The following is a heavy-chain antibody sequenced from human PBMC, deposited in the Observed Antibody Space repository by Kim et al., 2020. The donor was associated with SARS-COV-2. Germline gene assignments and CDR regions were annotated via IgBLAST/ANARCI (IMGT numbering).Heavy chain of an antibody. CDR3: ARLPYSSSWWYYYGMDV. CDR2: IYYSGST. CDR1: GGSISSSSYY. J-gene: IGHJ6*02. Sequence: SETLSLTCTVSGGSISSSSYYWGWIRQPPGKGLEWIGSIYYSGSTYYNPSLKSRVTISVDTSKNQFSLKLSSVTAADTAVYYCARLPYSSSWWYYYGMDVWGQGTTVTVSS. D-gene: IGHD6-13*01. V-gene: IGHV4-39*01.